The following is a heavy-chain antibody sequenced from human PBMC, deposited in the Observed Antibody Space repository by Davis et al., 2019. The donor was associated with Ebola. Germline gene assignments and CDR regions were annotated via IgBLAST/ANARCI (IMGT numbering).Heavy chain of an antibody. J-gene: IGHJ5*02. V-gene: IGHV1-3*01. Sequence: ASVKVSCKASRYTFTNYSMHWVRQAPGQKLQWMGWINACNGNTTYSQKFQGRVTITRDTSASTAYMELTSLRSEDTAVYYCARGKQQLVPGASSWFDPWGQGTLVTVSS. CDR3: ARGKQQLVPGASSWFDP. D-gene: IGHD6-13*01. CDR2: INACNGNT. CDR1: RYTFTNYS.